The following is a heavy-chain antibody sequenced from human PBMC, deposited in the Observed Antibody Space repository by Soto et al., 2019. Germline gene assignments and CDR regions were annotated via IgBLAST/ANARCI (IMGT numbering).Heavy chain of an antibody. J-gene: IGHJ5*02. CDR3: ARDPPPYYYGSGSYFGLGEITNWFDP. V-gene: IGHV1-3*01. D-gene: IGHD3-10*01. CDR1: GYTFTSYA. Sequence: QVPLVQSGAEVKKPGASVKVSCKASGYTFTSYAMHWVRQAPGQRLEWMGWINAGNGNTKYSQKFQGRVTITRDTSASTAYMELSSLRSEDTAVYYCARDPPPYYYGSGSYFGLGEITNWFDPWGQGTLVTVSS. CDR2: INAGNGNT.